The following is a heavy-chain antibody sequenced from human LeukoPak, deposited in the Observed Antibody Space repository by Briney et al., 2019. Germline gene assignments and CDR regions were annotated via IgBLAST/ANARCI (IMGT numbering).Heavy chain of an antibody. D-gene: IGHD3-10*01. CDR2: ISYDGSNK. Sequence: GGSLRLSCAASGFTFSSYAMHWVRQAPGKGLEWVAVISYDGSNKYYADSVKGRFTISRDNSKNTLYLQMNSLRAEDTAVYYCAREDGSGTGSAFDIWGQGTMVTVSS. J-gene: IGHJ3*02. V-gene: IGHV3-30-3*01. CDR3: AREDGSGTGSAFDI. CDR1: GFTFSSYA.